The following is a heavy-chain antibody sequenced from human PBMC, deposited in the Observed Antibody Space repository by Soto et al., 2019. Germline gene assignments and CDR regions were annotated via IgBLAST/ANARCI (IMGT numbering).Heavy chain of an antibody. Sequence: EVQLVESGGGLVKPGGSLRLSCAASGFTFTTSWMHWVRQAPEKGLVWVSHINSDGSTTTYEDSVRGQFTISRDNAKNTLYLQINSLSVEDTADYYCARDRDYGMDVWGQGTMVIVSS. CDR3: ARDRDYGMDV. V-gene: IGHV3-74*01. CDR2: INSDGSTT. J-gene: IGHJ6*02. D-gene: IGHD3-10*01. CDR1: GFTFTTSW.